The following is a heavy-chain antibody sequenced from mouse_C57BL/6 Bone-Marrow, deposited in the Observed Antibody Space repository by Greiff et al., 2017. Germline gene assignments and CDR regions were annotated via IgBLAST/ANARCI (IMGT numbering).Heavy chain of an antibody. J-gene: IGHJ4*01. V-gene: IGHV1-52*01. D-gene: IGHD1-1*01. CDR2: IDPSDSET. Sequence: QVQLKQPGAELVRPGSSVKLSCKASGYTFTSYWMHWVKQRPIQGLEWIGNIDPSDSETHYNQKFKDKATLTVDKSSSTAYMQLSSLTSEDSAVYYCARSSYYYGSSPYYAMDYWGQGTSVTVSS. CDR3: ARSSYYYGSSPYYAMDY. CDR1: GYTFTSYW.